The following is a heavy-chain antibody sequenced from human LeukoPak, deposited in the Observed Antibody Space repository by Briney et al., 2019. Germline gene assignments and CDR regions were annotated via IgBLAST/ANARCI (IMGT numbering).Heavy chain of an antibody. D-gene: IGHD2-21*01. CDR3: VRDRAYSFDY. J-gene: IGHJ4*02. CDR1: GFTFSGYA. V-gene: IGHV3-48*02. CDR2: ISSSSNII. Sequence: GGSMRLSCAASGFTFSGYAMNWVRQAPGKGLEWVSHIYISSSSNIISYADSVKGRFTISRDNAQNSLYLQMNGVRDEDTAVYYCVRDRAYSFDYWGQGILVTVSS.